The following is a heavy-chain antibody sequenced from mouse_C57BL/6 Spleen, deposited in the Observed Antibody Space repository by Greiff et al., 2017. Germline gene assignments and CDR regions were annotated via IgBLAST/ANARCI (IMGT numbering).Heavy chain of an antibody. CDR3: ARSDYYDCDGDYFDY. V-gene: IGHV1-64*01. J-gene: IGHJ2*01. CDR2: IHPNSGST. CDR1: GYTFTSYW. Sequence: QVQLQQSGAELVKPGASVKLSCKASGYTFTSYWMHWVKQRPGQGLEWIGMIHPNSGSTNYNEKFKSKATLTVDKSSSKAYMQLSRLKSEDSAVYDCARSDYYDCDGDYFDYWGQGTTLTVSS. D-gene: IGHD2-4*01.